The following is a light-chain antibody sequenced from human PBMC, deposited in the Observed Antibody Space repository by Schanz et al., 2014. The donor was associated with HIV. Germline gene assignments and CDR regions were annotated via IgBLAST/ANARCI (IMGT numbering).Light chain of an antibody. V-gene: IGKV3-20*01. CDR2: GAS. CDR3: HHYGDSRGT. CDR1: QSVKSSY. J-gene: IGKJ4*02. Sequence: ENVLTQSPGTLSLSPGERATLSCRASQSVKSSYLAWYQQKLGQAPRLLIYGASSRATGVPDRFGGSGSGTDFTLTITRLEPDDFAVYYCHHYGDSRGTFGGGTEVDI.